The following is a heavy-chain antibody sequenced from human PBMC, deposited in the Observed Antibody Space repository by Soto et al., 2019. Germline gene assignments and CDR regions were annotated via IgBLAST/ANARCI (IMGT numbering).Heavy chain of an antibody. CDR3: ARHEVDIVATTTRGDAFDI. J-gene: IGHJ3*02. CDR1: GGSISSSSYY. V-gene: IGHV4-39*01. D-gene: IGHD5-12*01. Sequence: SETLSLTCTVSGGSISSSSYYWGWIRQPPGKGLEWIGSIYYSGSTYYNPSLKSRVTISVDTSKNQFSLKLSSVTAADTAVYYCARHEVDIVATTTRGDAFDIWGQGTMVTISS. CDR2: IYYSGST.